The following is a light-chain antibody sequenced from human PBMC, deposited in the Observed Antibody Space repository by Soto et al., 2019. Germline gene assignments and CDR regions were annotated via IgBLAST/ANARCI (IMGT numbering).Light chain of an antibody. CDR3: KQYGSSPTWT. V-gene: IGKV3-20*01. J-gene: IGKJ1*01. CDR1: QSVSTSY. CDR2: AAS. Sequence: IVLTQYPGTPSLSTGERATLSCRASQSVSTSYLAWYQQKPGPAPRLLIYAASSRATGIPDRFSGTESGTDFTLTISRLETEDFAVYYAKQYGSSPTWTFCQGPQVDI.